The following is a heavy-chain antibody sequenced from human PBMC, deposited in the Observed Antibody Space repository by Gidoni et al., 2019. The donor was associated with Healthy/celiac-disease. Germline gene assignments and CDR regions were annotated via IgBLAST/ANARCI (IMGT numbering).Heavy chain of an antibody. J-gene: IGHJ2*01. D-gene: IGHD6-13*01. CDR1: GYTFTSYA. Sequence: QVQLVQSGSELKKPGASVTVSCKASGYTFTSYAMHWVRQAPGQGLEWMGWINTNTGNPTYAQGFTGRFVFSLDTSVSTAYLQISSLKAEDTAVYYCARDLGEVAAAGYPGNWYFDLWGRGTLVTVSS. V-gene: IGHV7-4-1*02. CDR3: ARDLGEVAAAGYPGNWYFDL. CDR2: INTNTGNP.